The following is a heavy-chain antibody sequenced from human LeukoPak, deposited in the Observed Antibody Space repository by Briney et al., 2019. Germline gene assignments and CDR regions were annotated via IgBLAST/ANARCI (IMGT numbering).Heavy chain of an antibody. J-gene: IGHJ5*02. Sequence: GSXXXYXXXXIRQPXGKGXXXVGRIYSSGSTNYNASLKRGGTISVDTSKNKFSLKLSSVTAADTAVYYCAREPYGDWYNWFDPWGQGTLVTVSS. D-gene: IGHD4-17*01. CDR2: IYSSGST. CDR1: GSXXXYX. V-gene: IGHV4-4*07. CDR3: AREPYGDWYNWFDP.